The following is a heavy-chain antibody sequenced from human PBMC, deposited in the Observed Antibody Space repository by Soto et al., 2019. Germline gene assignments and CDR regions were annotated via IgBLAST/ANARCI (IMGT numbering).Heavy chain of an antibody. J-gene: IGHJ4*02. CDR2: ISYDGSNK. D-gene: IGHD4-17*01. Sequence: PGGSLRLSCAASGFTFSSYGMHWVRQAPGKGLEWVAVISYDGSNKYYADSVKGRFTISRDNSKNTLYLQMNSLRAEDTAVYYCAKDDYGGNGELLYWGQGTLVTVSS. CDR3: AKDDYGGNGELLY. CDR1: GFTFSSYG. V-gene: IGHV3-30*18.